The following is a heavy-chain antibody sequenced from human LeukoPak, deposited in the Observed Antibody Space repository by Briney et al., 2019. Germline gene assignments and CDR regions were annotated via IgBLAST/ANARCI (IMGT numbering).Heavy chain of an antibody. CDR1: GYTFTSYG. CDR2: ISAFNGNT. J-gene: IGHJ5*02. D-gene: IGHD3-9*01. Sequence: ASVKVSCKSSGYTFTSYGITWVRQAPGQGLEWMGWISAFNGNTNYAKKLQGRVTMTTDISTSTAYMELRSLRSDDTAVYYCARVAGGRYYDILTAYYGWFDPWGQGTLVTVSS. V-gene: IGHV1-18*01. CDR3: ARVAGGRYYDILTAYYGWFDP.